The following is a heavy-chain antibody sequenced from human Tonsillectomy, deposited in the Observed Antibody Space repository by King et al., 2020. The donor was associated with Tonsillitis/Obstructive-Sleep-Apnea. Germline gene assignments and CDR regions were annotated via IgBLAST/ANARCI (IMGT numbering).Heavy chain of an antibody. CDR2: INYSGST. D-gene: IGHD2-15*01. CDR3: ARTYCSGDNCYSGNWFDP. J-gene: IGHJ5*02. CDR1: GGSFSGYY. V-gene: IGHV4-34*01. Sequence: VQLQQWGAGLLKPSETLSLTCAVYGGSFSGYYWSWIRQPPGKGLEWIGEINYSGSTNYNPSLKSRVTISVDTSKNQFSLKLSSVTAADTAVYYCARTYCSGDNCYSGNWFDPWGQGTLVTVSS.